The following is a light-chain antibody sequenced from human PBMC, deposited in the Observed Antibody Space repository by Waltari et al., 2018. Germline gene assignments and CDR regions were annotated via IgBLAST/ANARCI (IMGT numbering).Light chain of an antibody. CDR1: QSISSY. V-gene: IGKV1-39*01. J-gene: IGKJ3*01. CDR3: QQSYSTPFT. Sequence: DIQMTQSPSSLSASVGDRVTLTCRASQSISSYLNWYQQKPGKAPKLLIYAASSLQSGVPSRFSGSGSGTDFTLTISSLQPEDFATYYCQQSYSTPFTFGPWTKVDSK. CDR2: AAS.